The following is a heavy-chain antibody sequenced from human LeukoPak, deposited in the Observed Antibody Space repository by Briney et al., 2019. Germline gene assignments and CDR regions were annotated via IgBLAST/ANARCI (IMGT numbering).Heavy chain of an antibody. Sequence: GGSLRLSSAASGLTSTNYWMHLVRQAPGKGLVWVSRVNSDGSSTTSADSVKGRFTISRDNAKNTVHLQMNSLRAEETGVYYSACSATWGQGTPVTVSS. V-gene: IGHV3-74*01. D-gene: IGHD2-15*01. J-gene: IGHJ5*02. CDR2: VNSDGSST. CDR3: ACSAT. CDR1: GLTSTNYW.